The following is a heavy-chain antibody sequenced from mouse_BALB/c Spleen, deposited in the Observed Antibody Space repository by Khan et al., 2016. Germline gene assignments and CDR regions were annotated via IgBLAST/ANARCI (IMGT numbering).Heavy chain of an antibody. D-gene: IGHD1-1*02. Sequence: VELVESGPGLVAPSQSLSITCTVSGFSLTGYGVNWVRQPPGKGLEWLGMIWGDGSTDYNSAPKSRLSISKDNSKSQVFLKMNSLQTEDTARYYCARVRCNGPGVIAYWGQGTLVTVSA. V-gene: IGHV2-6-7*01. CDR3: ARVRCNGPGVIAY. CDR2: IWGDGST. J-gene: IGHJ3*01. CDR1: GFSLTGYG.